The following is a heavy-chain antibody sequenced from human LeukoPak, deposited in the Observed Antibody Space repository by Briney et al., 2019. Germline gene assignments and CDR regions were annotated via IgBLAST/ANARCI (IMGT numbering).Heavy chain of an antibody. CDR2: INHSGST. Sequence: PSETLSLTCTVSGYSISSGYYWSWIRQPPGKGLEWIGEINHSGSTNYNPSLKSRVTISVDTSKNQFSLKLSSVTAADTAVYYCARLNRGYDWGQGTLVTVSS. CDR1: GYSISSGYY. V-gene: IGHV4-38-2*02. CDR3: ARLNRGYD. D-gene: IGHD5-12*01. J-gene: IGHJ4*02.